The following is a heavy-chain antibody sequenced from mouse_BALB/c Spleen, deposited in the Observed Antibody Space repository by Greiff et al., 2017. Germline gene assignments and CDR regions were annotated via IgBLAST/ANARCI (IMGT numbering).Heavy chain of an antibody. J-gene: IGHJ1*01. CDR2: INPSTGYT. V-gene: IGHV1-7*01. CDR1: GYTFTSYW. D-gene: IGHD1-1*01. CDR3: ARYYYGSSFYWYFDV. Sequence: VQLQQSGAELAKPGASVKMSCKASGYTFTSYWMHWVKQRPGQGLEWIGYINPSTGYTEYNQKFKDKATLTADKSSSTAYMQLSSLTSEDSAVYYCARYYYGSSFYWYFDVWGAGTTVTVSA.